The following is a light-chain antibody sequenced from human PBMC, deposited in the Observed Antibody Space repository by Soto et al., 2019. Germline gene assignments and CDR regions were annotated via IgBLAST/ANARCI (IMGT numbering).Light chain of an antibody. J-gene: IGKJ3*01. CDR1: QSVSSN. Sequence: EVVLTQSPATLSVSPGERATLSCRSNQSVSSNVAWYQQQPGQAPRLLIYGASTRATGIPARFSGSGSGTEFTLTISSLQSEDFAVYYCQQYNNWPIFGPGTKVDI. CDR2: GAS. V-gene: IGKV3-15*01. CDR3: QQYNNWPI.